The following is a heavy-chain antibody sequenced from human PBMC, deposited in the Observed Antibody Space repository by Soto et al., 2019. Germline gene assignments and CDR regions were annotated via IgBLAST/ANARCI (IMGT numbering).Heavy chain of an antibody. CDR1: GGTFSSYA. D-gene: IGHD5-18*01. CDR3: VRVGGTGGYTYGLDY. CDR2: IIPVFGTG. J-gene: IGHJ4*02. Sequence: SVKVSCKASGGTFSSYAISWVRQAPGQRLEWMGGIIPVFGTGIYAQKFQGRVTITADKSTNTAYMELSSLRSEDTAVYFCVRVGGTGGYTYGLDYWGQGTLVTVSS. V-gene: IGHV1-69*06.